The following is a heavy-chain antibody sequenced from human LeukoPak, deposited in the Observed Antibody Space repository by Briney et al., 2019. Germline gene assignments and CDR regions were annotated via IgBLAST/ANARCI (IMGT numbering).Heavy chain of an antibody. V-gene: IGHV4-38-2*02. CDR3: AREMGVVVVAATTLDWFDQ. Sequence: SETLSLTCTVSGYSISSGYYWGWIRQPPGKGLEWIGSIYHSGGTYYNPSLKSRVTISVDTSKNQFSLKLSSVTAAATAVYCCAREMGVVVVAATTLDWFDQSGQGTLVSVSS. CDR1: GYSISSGYY. J-gene: IGHJ5*02. D-gene: IGHD2-15*01. CDR2: IYHSGGT.